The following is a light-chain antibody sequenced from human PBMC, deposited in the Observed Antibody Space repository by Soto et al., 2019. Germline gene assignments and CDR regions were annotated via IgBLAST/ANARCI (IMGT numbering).Light chain of an antibody. CDR3: SSYTTSDTDV. V-gene: IGLV2-14*01. CDR2: EVT. Sequence: QSALTQPASVSESPGQSITISCTGTSSDIGAYNYVYWYQQHPRNAPKLMIYEVTNRPSGVYHRFSASKSGNTSSLTIYGLHAEDEAAYYCSSYTTSDTDVFGTGTTLTVL. CDR1: SSDIGAYNY. J-gene: IGLJ1*01.